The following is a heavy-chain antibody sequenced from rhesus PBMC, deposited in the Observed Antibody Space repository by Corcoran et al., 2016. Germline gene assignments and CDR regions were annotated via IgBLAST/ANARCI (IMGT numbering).Heavy chain of an antibody. J-gene: IGHJ3*01. V-gene: IGHV4-93*01. CDR1: GGSISSSNW. D-gene: IGHD5-24*01. Sequence: QVQLQESGPGVVKPSETLSLTCAVSGGSISSSNWWSWIRQPPGKGLEWSGRIYGSRETTKYNHAHKRRRTIATDTAKNQFSLKLSSVTAADTAVYYCARARRYSGYKDAFDFWGQGLRVTVSS. CDR3: ARARRYSGYKDAFDF. CDR2: IYGSRETT.